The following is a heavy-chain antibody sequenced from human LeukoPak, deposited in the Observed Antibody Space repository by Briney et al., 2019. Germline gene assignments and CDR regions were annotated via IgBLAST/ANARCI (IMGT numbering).Heavy chain of an antibody. D-gene: IGHD3-10*01. V-gene: IGHV3-7*01. J-gene: IGHJ4*02. Sequence: GGSLRLSCAASGFMFSSYWMSWVRQAPGKGLEWVADIKEDGSEKSYVDSVKGRFTISRDNAKNSLYLQMNSLRAEDTAVYYCAAGYYYGSGSYYNVDYWGQGTLVTVSS. CDR2: IKEDGSEK. CDR3: AAGYYYGSGSYYNVDY. CDR1: GFMFSSYW.